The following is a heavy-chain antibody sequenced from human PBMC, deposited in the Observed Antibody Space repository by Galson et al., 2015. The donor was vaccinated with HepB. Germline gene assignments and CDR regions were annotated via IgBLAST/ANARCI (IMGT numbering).Heavy chain of an antibody. J-gene: IGHJ6*02. V-gene: IGHV1-18*04. CDR3: AREERSWNYGGYNYYYAIDV. CDR1: GYTFTSYG. D-gene: IGHD1-7*01. CDR2: ISTYSGNT. Sequence: SVKVSCKASGYTFTSYGISWVRQAPGQGLEWMGWISTYSGNTDYEQKFQGRVTMTTDTSTSTAYMELRSLRSDDTAVYYCAREERSWNYGGYNYYYAIDVWGQGTTVTVSS.